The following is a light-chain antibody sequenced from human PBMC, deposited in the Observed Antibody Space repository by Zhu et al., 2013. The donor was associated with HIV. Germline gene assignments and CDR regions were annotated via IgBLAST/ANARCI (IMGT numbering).Light chain of an antibody. CDR3: QVWDRSSDHRV. CDR1: NIGSKS. CDR2: EDS. Sequence: SYVLTQPPSVSEAPGKAARITCGGNNIGSKSVHWYQQKPGQAPVLVVYEDSGRPAGIPERFSGSNSGNTATLTISRVEVGDEADYYCQVWDRSSDHRVFGGGTKLTVL. V-gene: IGLV3-21*03. J-gene: IGLJ3*02.